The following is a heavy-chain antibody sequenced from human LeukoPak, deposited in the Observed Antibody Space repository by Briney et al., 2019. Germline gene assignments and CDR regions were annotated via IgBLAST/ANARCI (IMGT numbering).Heavy chain of an antibody. V-gene: IGHV3-21*01. CDR3: ARDPASSGWREADY. Sequence: PGGSLRLSCAASGLTFSRYSMNWVRQAPGKGLEWVSSISSGSSYIYYVDSVKGRFTVSRDNAKNSLYLQMNSLRAEDTAVYYCARDPASSGWREADYWGQGTLVTVSS. D-gene: IGHD6-19*01. CDR1: GLTFSRYS. CDR2: ISSGSSYI. J-gene: IGHJ4*02.